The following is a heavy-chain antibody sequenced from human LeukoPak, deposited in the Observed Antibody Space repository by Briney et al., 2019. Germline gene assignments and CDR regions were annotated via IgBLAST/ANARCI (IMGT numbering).Heavy chain of an antibody. CDR1: GFTFSSYA. J-gene: IGHJ4*02. V-gene: IGHV3-30-3*01. CDR2: ISYDGSNK. CDR3: AKDSTTVAGPFLNYYFDY. Sequence: GGSLRLSCAASGFTFSSYAMHWVRQAPGKGLEWVAVISYDGSNKYYADSVKGRFTISRDNSKNTLYLQMNSLRAEDTAVYYCAKDSTTVAGPFLNYYFDYWGQGTLVTVSS. D-gene: IGHD6-19*01.